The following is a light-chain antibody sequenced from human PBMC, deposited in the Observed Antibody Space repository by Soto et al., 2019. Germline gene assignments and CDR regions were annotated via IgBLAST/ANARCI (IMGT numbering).Light chain of an antibody. CDR3: QQYNNWPPLT. CDR1: QSVSSN. Sequence: EIVMTQSPATLSVSPGERATFSCRASQSVSSNLAWYQQKPGQAPRLLIYGASTRATGIPARFSGSGSGTEFTLTISSLQSEDFAVYYCQQYNNWPPLTFGGGTKVESK. CDR2: GAS. V-gene: IGKV3-15*01. J-gene: IGKJ4*01.